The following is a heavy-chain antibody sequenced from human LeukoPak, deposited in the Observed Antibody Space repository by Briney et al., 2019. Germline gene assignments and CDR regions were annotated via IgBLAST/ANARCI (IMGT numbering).Heavy chain of an antibody. D-gene: IGHD4-17*01. V-gene: IGHV3-23*01. CDR3: AKDLGTVTSSDP. Sequence: PGGSLSLSCAASGFTFSSYDMSWVRQAPGKGLEWVSAISGSGGSTYYADSVKGRFTISRDNSKNTLYLQMNSLRAEDTAVYYCAKDLGTVTSSDPWGQGTLVTVSS. CDR1: GFTFSSYD. J-gene: IGHJ5*02. CDR2: ISGSGGST.